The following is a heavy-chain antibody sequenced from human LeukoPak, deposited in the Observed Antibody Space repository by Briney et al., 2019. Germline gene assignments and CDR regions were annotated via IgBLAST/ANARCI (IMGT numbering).Heavy chain of an antibody. CDR1: AFTFSNYA. Sequence: AGGSLRPSCAASAFTFSNYAMSWVRQAPGKGLEWVSAISGSGASTYYADSVKGRFTISRDKSQNTLYLQMNSLRAEDTAVYYCAKGSSAYVMYYFDNWGQGTLVTASS. J-gene: IGHJ4*02. CDR2: ISGSGAST. V-gene: IGHV3-23*01. CDR3: AKGSSAYVMYYFDN. D-gene: IGHD3-22*01.